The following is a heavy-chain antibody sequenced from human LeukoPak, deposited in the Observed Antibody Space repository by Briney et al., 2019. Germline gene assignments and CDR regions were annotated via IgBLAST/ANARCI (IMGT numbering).Heavy chain of an antibody. CDR1: GGSFNTYY. Sequence: PSETLSLTCAVYGGSFNTYYWSWIRQPPGKGLEWIGQINRYGSANYIPSLKSRVAISLDTSKNQFSLKVTSVTAADTAVYYCARDSPYSPHDSWGQGTLVTVPS. J-gene: IGHJ4*02. CDR3: ARDSPYSPHDS. V-gene: IGHV4-34*01. CDR2: INRYGSA. D-gene: IGHD4-11*01.